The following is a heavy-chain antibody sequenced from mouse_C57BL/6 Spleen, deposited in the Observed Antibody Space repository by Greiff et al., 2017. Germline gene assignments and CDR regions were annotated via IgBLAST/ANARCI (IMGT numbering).Heavy chain of an antibody. CDR2: IYPGDGDT. J-gene: IGHJ3*01. V-gene: IGHV1-82*01. Sequence: VKLVESGPELVKPGASVKISCKASGYAFSSSWMNWVKQRPGKGLEWIGRIYPGDGDTNYNGKFKGKATLTADKSSSTAYMQLSSLTSEDSAVYFCAPDYDGSSPLRNWGQGTLVTVSA. CDR3: APDYDGSSPLRN. D-gene: IGHD1-1*01. CDR1: GYAFSSSW.